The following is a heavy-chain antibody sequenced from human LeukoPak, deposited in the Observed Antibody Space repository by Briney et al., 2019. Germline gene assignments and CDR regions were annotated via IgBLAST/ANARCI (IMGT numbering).Heavy chain of an antibody. CDR2: ISGSGGST. J-gene: IGHJ4*02. V-gene: IGHV3-23*01. D-gene: IGHD6-13*01. CDR1: GLTFSSYA. Sequence: PGGSLRLSCVVPGLTFSSYAMSWVRQAPGKGLEWVPGISGSGGSTYYADSVKGRFTISRDNSKNTLYLQMNSLRAEDTAVYYCAKKPEDSIAAAPEFDYWGQGTLVTVSS. CDR3: AKKPEDSIAAAPEFDY.